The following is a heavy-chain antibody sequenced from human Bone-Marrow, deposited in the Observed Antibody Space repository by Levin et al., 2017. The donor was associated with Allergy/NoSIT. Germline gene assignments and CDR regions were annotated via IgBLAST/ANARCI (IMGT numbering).Heavy chain of an antibody. D-gene: IGHD2-8*01. CDR1: GFALSTSGMC. CDR2: IEWDDDK. Sequence: TLSLTCTFSGFALSTSGMCVSWIRQPPGKALEWLAVIEWDDDKYYSTSLKTRLTISKDTSKNQVVLTMTNMDPVDTATYYCARGSNAPGRHWFDPWGQGTLVTVSS. V-gene: IGHV2-70*01. CDR3: ARGSNAPGRHWFDP. J-gene: IGHJ5*02.